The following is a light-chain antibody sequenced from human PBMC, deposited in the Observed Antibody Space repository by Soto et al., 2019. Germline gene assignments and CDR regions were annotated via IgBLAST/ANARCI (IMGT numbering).Light chain of an antibody. CDR3: SSYTSSSTLYV. V-gene: IGLV2-14*03. CDR1: SIDVGGYNY. Sequence: QSALTQPASGSGSPGQSIAISCTGASIDVGGYNYVSWYQQHPGKAPKLMIYDVASRPSGVSDRFSGSKSGNTASLTISGLQAEDEADYYCSSYTSSSTLYVFGTGTKVTVL. CDR2: DVA. J-gene: IGLJ1*01.